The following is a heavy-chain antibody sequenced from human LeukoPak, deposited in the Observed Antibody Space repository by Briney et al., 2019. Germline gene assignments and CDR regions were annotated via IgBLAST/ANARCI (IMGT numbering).Heavy chain of an antibody. Sequence: ASVKVSCKASGGTFSSCAISWVRQAPGQGLEWMGRIIPILGIANYAQKFQGRVTITADKSTSTAYMELSSLRSEDTAVYYCARDQGTYYFDYWGQGTLVTVSS. CDR1: GGTFSSCA. CDR2: IIPILGIA. CDR3: ARDQGTYYFDY. J-gene: IGHJ4*02. V-gene: IGHV1-69*04.